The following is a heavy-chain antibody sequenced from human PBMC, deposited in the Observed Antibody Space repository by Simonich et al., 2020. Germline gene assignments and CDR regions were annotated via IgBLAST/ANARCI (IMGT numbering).Heavy chain of an antibody. J-gene: IGHJ6*02. CDR1: GYSISSGYY. D-gene: IGHD6-13*01. V-gene: IGHV4-38-2*01. Sequence: QVQLQESGPGLVKPSETLSLTCAVSGYSISSGYYWGWIRQPPGKGLECMGSIYHSGSTYYTPSLKSRVTISVDTSKNPFSLKLSSVTAADTAVYYCARVGYSNYYYYGMDVWGQGTTVTVSS. CDR3: ARVGYSNYYYYGMDV. CDR2: IYHSGST.